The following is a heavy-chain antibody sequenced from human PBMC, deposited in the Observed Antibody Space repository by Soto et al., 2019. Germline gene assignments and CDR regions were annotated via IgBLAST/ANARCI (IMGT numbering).Heavy chain of an antibody. Sequence: GGSLRLSCAASGFTVSSNYMSWVRQAPGKGLEWVSVIYSGGSTYYADSVKGRFTISRDNSKNTLYLQMNSLRAEDTAVYYGARDGAVAARTYAFDIWGQGTMVTVSS. CDR2: IYSGGST. V-gene: IGHV3-53*01. CDR3: ARDGAVAARTYAFDI. D-gene: IGHD6-6*01. J-gene: IGHJ3*02. CDR1: GFTVSSNY.